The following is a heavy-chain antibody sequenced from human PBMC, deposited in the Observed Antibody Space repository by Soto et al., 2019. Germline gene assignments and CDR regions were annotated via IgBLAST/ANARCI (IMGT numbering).Heavy chain of an antibody. J-gene: IGHJ6*02. V-gene: IGHV3-48*04. D-gene: IGHD5-18*01. CDR1: GFTFSTYV. CDR3: ARGAAMAYGMDV. CDR2: ISSSGSTI. Sequence: GSLRLSCAASGFTFSTYVMNWVRQAPGKGLEWVSYISSSGSTIFYADSVKGRSTISRDNAKNSLYLQMNSLRAEDTAVYYCARGAAMAYGMDVWGQGTTVTVSS.